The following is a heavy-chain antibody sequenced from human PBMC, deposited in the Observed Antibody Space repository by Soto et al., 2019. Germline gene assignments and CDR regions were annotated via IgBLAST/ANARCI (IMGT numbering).Heavy chain of an antibody. CDR2: IYYSGST. V-gene: IGHV4-59*01. J-gene: IGHJ5*02. CDR1: GGSISSYY. D-gene: IGHD3-10*01. Sequence: QVQLQESGPGLVKPSETLSLTCTVSGGSISSYYWSWIRQPPGKGLEWIGYIYYSGSTNYNPSLKSRVTXSXDSXKNQFSLKLSSVTAADTAVYYCARVGHGSGSYPIPWGQGTLVTVSS. CDR3: ARVGHGSGSYPIP.